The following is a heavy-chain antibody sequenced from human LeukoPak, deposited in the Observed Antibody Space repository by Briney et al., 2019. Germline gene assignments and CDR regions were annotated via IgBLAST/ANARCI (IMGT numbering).Heavy chain of an antibody. CDR3: ARETSQKGAHYMDV. Sequence: SETLSLTCTVSGDSISSGDYYWSWIRQPAGKGLEWIGRISSSGSTNYNPSLKSRVTISVDTSKNQFSLKLRSVTAADTAVYYCARETSQKGAHYMDVWGKGTTVTISS. CDR1: GDSISSGDYY. D-gene: IGHD3-16*01. J-gene: IGHJ6*03. V-gene: IGHV4-61*02. CDR2: ISSSGST.